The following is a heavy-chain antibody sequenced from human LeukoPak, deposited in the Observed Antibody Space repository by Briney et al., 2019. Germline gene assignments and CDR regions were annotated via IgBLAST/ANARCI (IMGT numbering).Heavy chain of an antibody. J-gene: IGHJ4*02. Sequence: GGSLRLSCAASGFTFSSYGMSWVRQAPGKGLEWVSPFGGSSGSAFYADSVKGRFTISRDNSKNTLYLQMNSLRAEDTAVYYCAKRDSSGYYYFDYWGQGTLVTVSS. CDR1: GFTFSSYG. CDR3: AKRDSSGYYYFDY. CDR2: FGGSSGSA. V-gene: IGHV3-23*01. D-gene: IGHD3-22*01.